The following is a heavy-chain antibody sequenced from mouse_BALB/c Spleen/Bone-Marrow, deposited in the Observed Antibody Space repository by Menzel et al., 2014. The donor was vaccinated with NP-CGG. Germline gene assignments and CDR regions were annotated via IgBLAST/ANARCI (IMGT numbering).Heavy chain of an antibody. V-gene: IGHV5-4*02. Sequence: EVQGVESGGGLVKPGGSLKLSCAASGFTFSDYYMYWVRQTPEKRLEWVAIISDGGTYTYYPDSVKGRFTISRDNAKNNLYLQMSSLKSEDTAMYYCTRDETGTGAWFAYWGQGTLVTVSS. D-gene: IGHD4-1*01. CDR3: TRDETGTGAWFAY. CDR2: ISDGGTYT. CDR1: GFTFSDYY. J-gene: IGHJ3*01.